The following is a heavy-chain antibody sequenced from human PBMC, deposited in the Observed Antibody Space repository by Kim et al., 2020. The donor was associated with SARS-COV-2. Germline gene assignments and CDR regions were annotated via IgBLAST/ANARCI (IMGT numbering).Heavy chain of an antibody. Sequence: DSVKGRFTISRDNAKNSLYLQMNSLRDEDTAVYYCARERRAAAGPYYFDYWGQGTLVTVSS. J-gene: IGHJ4*02. V-gene: IGHV3-48*02. D-gene: IGHD6-13*01. CDR3: ARERRAAAGPYYFDY.